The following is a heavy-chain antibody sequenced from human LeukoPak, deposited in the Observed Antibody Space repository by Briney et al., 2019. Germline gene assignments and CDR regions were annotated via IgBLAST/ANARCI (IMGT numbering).Heavy chain of an antibody. CDR3: ARGGYCSGGSCSKSRRIPYDY. CDR2: ISAYNGNT. V-gene: IGHV1-18*01. J-gene: IGHJ4*02. Sequence: GASVKVSCKASGYTFTSYGISWVRQAPGQGLEWMGWISAYNGNTNYAQKLQGRVTMTTDTSTSAAYTELRSLRSDDTAVYYCARGGYCSGGSCSKSRRIPYDYWGQGTLVTVSS. D-gene: IGHD2-15*01. CDR1: GYTFTSYG.